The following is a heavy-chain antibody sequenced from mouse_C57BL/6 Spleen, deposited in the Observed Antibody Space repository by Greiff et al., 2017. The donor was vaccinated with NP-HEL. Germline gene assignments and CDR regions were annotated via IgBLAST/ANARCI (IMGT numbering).Heavy chain of an antibody. J-gene: IGHJ4*01. CDR2: ISSGGDYI. CDR1: GFTFSSYA. D-gene: IGHD2-1*01. V-gene: IGHV5-9-1*02. CDR3: TRFLLGDAMDY. Sequence: EVMLVESGEGLVKPGGSLKLSCAASGFTFSSYAMSWVRQTPEKRLEWVAYISSGGDYIYYADTVKGRFTISRDNARNTLYLQMSSLKSEDTAMYYCTRFLLGDAMDYWGQGTSVTVSS.